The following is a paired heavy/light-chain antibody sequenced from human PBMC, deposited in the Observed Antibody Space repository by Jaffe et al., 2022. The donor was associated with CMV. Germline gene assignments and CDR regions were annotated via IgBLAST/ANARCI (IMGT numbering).Heavy chain of an antibody. CDR3: AKGQPYYYDSSGYYPN. CDR1: GFTFDDYA. Sequence: EVQLVESGGGLVQPGRSLRLSCAASGFTFDDYAMHWVRQAPGKGLEWVSGISWNSGSIGYADSVKGRFTISRDNAKNSLYLQMNSLRAEDTALYYCAKGQPYYYDSSGYYPNWGQGTLVTVSS. J-gene: IGHJ4*02. D-gene: IGHD3-22*01. V-gene: IGHV3-9*01. CDR2: ISWNSGSI.
Light chain of an antibody. CDR2: DAS. V-gene: IGKV1-33*01. Sequence: DIQMTQSPSSLSASVGDRVTITCQASQDISNYLNWYQQKPGKAPKLLIYDASNLETGVPSRFSGSGSGTDFTFTISSLQPEDIATYYCQQYDNLLLGTFGQGTKLEIK. CDR3: QQYDNLLLGT. J-gene: IGKJ2*01. CDR1: QDISNY.